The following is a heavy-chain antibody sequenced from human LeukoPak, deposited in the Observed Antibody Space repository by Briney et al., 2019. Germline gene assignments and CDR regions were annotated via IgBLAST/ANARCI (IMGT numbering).Heavy chain of an antibody. V-gene: IGHV4-39*07. Sequence: PSETLSLTCTVPGGSISSSSYYWGWLRQPPGKGLEWIGSIYYSGSTYYNPSLKSRVTISVDTSKNQFSLKLSSVTAADTAVYYCALSSSPRGRWFDPWGQGTLVTVSS. CDR3: ALSSSPRGRWFDP. D-gene: IGHD6-13*01. CDR1: GGSISSSSYY. J-gene: IGHJ5*02. CDR2: IYYSGST.